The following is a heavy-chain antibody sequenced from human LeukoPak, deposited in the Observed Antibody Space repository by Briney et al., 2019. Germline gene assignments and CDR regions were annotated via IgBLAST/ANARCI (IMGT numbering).Heavy chain of an antibody. CDR1: GFTFSSYA. Sequence: GRSLRLSCAASGFTFSSYAMHWVRQAPGKGLEWVAVISYDGSNKYHADSVKGRFTISRDNSKNTLYLQMDSLRAEDTAVYYCASFRLLAAGHWGQGTLVTVSS. CDR2: ISYDGSNK. V-gene: IGHV3-30-3*01. D-gene: IGHD2-15*01. CDR3: ASFRLLAAGH. J-gene: IGHJ4*02.